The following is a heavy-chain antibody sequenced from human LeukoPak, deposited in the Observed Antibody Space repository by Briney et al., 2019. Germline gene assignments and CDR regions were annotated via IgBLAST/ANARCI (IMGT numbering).Heavy chain of an antibody. D-gene: IGHD3-10*01. Sequence: ASVKVSCKASGYTFTSYYMHWVRQAPGQGLERMGIINPSGGSTSYAQKFQGRVTMTRDTSPSTVYMELSSLRSEDTAVYYCARVGVRGGYFDYWGQGTLVTVSS. CDR1: GYTFTSYY. CDR3: ARVGVRGGYFDY. CDR2: INPSGGST. V-gene: IGHV1-46*01. J-gene: IGHJ4*02.